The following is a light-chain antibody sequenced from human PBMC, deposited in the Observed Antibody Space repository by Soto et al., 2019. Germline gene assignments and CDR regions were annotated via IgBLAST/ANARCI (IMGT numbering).Light chain of an antibody. V-gene: IGKV3-15*01. CDR3: QQYDDWPT. J-gene: IGKJ1*01. CDR2: DTS. Sequence: EIVMTQSPATLSVSPGERATLSCRARQSVNNNLAWYQQKPGQAPRLLIYDTSSRASGIPARLSGSGSGTDFTLIISSLQSEDFAVYYCQQYDDWPTFGQGTKVEVK. CDR1: QSVNNN.